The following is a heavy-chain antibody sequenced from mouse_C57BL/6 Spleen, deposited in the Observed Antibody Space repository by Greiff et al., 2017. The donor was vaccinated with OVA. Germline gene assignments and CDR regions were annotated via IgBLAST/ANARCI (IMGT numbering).Heavy chain of an antibody. J-gene: IGHJ4*01. CDR2: IHPSDSDT. Sequence: QVQLQQPGAELVKPGASVKVSCKASGYTFTSYWMHWVKQRPGQGLEWIGRIHPSDSDTNYNQKFKGKATLTVDKSSSTAYMQLSSLTSDDSAVYYCAIDYGSSYDYAMDYWGQGTSVTVSS. CDR1: GYTFTSYW. CDR3: AIDYGSSYDYAMDY. V-gene: IGHV1-74*01. D-gene: IGHD1-1*01.